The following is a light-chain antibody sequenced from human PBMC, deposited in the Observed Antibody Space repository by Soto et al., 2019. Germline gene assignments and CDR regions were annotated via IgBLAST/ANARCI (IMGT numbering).Light chain of an antibody. CDR2: DAS. Sequence: EIVLTQSPATLSLSAGERATLSCRASQSVSSYLAWYQQKPGQAPRLLIYDASNRATGIPARFSGSGSGTDFTLTISSLEPEDFAVYYRQQCSNSITFGQGTRLDI. CDR3: QQCSNSIT. CDR1: QSVSSY. J-gene: IGKJ5*01. V-gene: IGKV3-11*01.